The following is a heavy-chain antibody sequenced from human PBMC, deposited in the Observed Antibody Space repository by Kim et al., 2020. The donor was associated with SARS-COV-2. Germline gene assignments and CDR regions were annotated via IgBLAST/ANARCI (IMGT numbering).Heavy chain of an antibody. J-gene: IGHJ4*02. Sequence: GGSLRLSCAASGMTFSDYWMHWVRQAPGKGLEWVANINQDGSQRYYVDSVKGRFTISRDNAKNSLHLQMNSLRGEDMAVYYCVRAVGGSASLWGQGTLVTVDS. CDR3: VRAVGGSASL. D-gene: IGHD1-26*01. V-gene: IGHV3-7*03. CDR2: INQDGSQR. CDR1: GMTFSDYW.